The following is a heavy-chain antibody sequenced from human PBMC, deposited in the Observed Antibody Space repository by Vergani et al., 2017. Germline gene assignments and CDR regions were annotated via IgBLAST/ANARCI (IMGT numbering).Heavy chain of an antibody. CDR2: ISSSSSYT. D-gene: IGHD3-22*01. J-gene: IGHJ6*02. Sequence: QVQLVESGGGLVKPGGSLRLSCAASRFTFSHYYMSWIRQAPGKGGEWISYISSSSSYTNYADSVKGRFTISRDNAKNSLYLQMNSLRAEDTAVYYCARGLYDSSGYWGMDVWGQGTTVTVSS. V-gene: IGHV3-11*05. CDR3: ARGLYDSSGYWGMDV. CDR1: RFTFSHYY.